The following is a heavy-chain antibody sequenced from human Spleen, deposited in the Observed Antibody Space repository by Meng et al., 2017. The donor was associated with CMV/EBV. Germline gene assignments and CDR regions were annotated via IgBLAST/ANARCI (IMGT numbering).Heavy chain of an antibody. Sequence: ASVKVSCKAPGYSFSSHYVHWVRQAPGQGLDWMGIINPSEGTTTYARKFQGRVTLTSDTSTGTVYTELSSLKSEDTAVYYCARDRVFTYGSGGARRYFDFWGRGTLVTVSS. CDR1: GYSFSSHY. CDR3: ARDRVFTYGSGGARRYFDF. D-gene: IGHD6-19*01. CDR2: INPSEGTT. V-gene: IGHV1-46*01. J-gene: IGHJ2*01.